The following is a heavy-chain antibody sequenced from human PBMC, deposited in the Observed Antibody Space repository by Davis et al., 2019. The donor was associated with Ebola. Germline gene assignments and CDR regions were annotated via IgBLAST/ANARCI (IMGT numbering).Heavy chain of an antibody. D-gene: IGHD3-22*01. CDR3: ARSRGSYYDSSGYHDPYYFDY. CDR2: IGTAGDP. J-gene: IGHJ4*02. CDR1: GFTFSSYD. V-gene: IGHV3-13*05. Sequence: PGGSLRLSCAASGFTFSSYDMHWVRQATGKGLEWVSAIGTAGDPYYPGSVKGRFTISRENAKNSLYLQMNSLRAGDTAVYYCARSRGSYYDSSGYHDPYYFDYWGQGTLVTVSS.